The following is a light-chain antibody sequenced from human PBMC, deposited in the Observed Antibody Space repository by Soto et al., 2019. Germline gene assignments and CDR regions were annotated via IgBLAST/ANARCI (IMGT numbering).Light chain of an antibody. V-gene: IGKV1-5*03. J-gene: IGKJ1*01. CDR1: QSISSW. CDR2: KAS. CDR3: QQYNDNWT. Sequence: DIQMTQSPPTLSASVGDRVTITCRASQSISSWLAWYQQKPGKAPKLLIYKASTLQSGVPSRFSGSGSGTEFTLAISSLQPDDSATYYCQQYNDNWTFGQGTKVEIK.